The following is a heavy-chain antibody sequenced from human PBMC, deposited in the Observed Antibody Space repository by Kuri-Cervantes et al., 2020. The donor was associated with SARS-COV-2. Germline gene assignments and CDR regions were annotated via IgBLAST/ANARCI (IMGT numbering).Heavy chain of an antibody. CDR3: ARSWYSSSWTFSYYYYGMDV. D-gene: IGHD6-13*01. CDR2: IYYSGST. CDR1: GGPISSYY. V-gene: IGHV4-59*08. Sequence: GSLRLPCTVSGGPISSYYWSWIRQPPGKVLEWIGYIYYSGSTNYNPSLKSRVTISVDTSKNHFSLKHSSVTAADTAVYYCARSWYSSSWTFSYYYYGMDVWGQGTTVTVSS. J-gene: IGHJ6*02.